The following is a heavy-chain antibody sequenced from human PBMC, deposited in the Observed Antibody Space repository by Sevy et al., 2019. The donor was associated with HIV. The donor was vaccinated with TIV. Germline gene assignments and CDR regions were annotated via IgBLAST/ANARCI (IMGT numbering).Heavy chain of an antibody. CDR3: ARGANNLYN. Sequence: GGSLRLSCAASGIAFSTYAMFWVRQAPGKGLEWVAKIKADGSETYSVDSVKGRFSISRDNAKNALYLQMNSLRAEDTAVYYCARGANNLYNWGQGTLVTVSS. CDR2: IKADGSET. J-gene: IGHJ4*02. D-gene: IGHD3-10*01. CDR1: GIAFSTYA. V-gene: IGHV3-7*01.